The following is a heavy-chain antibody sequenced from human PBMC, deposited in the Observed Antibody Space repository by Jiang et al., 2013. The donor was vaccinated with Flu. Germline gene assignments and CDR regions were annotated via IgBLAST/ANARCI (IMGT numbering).Heavy chain of an antibody. CDR2: SSTYNGNT. CDR1: GYTFTSYG. J-gene: IGHJ4*02. V-gene: IGHV1-18*01. CDR3: ARTYNFDSGSFFPLPDY. D-gene: IGHD3-10*01. Sequence: GAEVKKPGASVKVSCKASGYTFTSYGINWMRQAPGQGLEWMGWSSTYNGNTNYAEKIRDRATMTTDTSTSTAYMELRSLTSDDTAFYYCARTYNFDSGSFFPLPDYWGQGTLVTVSA.